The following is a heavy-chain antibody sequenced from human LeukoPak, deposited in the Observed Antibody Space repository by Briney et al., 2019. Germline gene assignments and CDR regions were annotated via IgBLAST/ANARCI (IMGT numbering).Heavy chain of an antibody. CDR2: IIPIFGTA. D-gene: IGHD2-15*01. V-gene: IGHV1-69*05. CDR3: ASSGCSGGSCYSFDY. CDR1: GGTFSSYA. J-gene: IGHJ4*02. Sequence: GSSVKVSCKASGGTFSSYAISWVRQAPGQGLEWVGRIIPIFGTANYAQKFQGRVTITTDESTSTAYMELSSLRSEDTAVYYCASSGCSGGSCYSFDYWGQGTLVTVSS.